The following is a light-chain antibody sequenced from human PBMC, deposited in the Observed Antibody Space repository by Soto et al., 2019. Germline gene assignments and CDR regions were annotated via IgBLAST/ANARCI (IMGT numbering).Light chain of an antibody. CDR3: MQGTHWPIT. CDR1: QSLVHSDGIAY. J-gene: IGKJ5*01. V-gene: IGKV2-30*02. Sequence: DVVMTQSPLSLPVTLGQPASISCRSNQSLVHSDGIAYFNSFQQRPGRSPRRLIYKVSNRDSGVPARFSGSGSVTDFALKISRVEAEDVGVYYCMQGTHWPITFGQGTRLEIK. CDR2: KVS.